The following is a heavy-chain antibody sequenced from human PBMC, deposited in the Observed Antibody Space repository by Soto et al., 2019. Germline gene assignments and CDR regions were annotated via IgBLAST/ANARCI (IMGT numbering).Heavy chain of an antibody. CDR2: ISAYNGNT. Sequence: QVQLVQSGAEVKKPGASVKVSCKASGYTFTSYGISWVRQAPGQGLEWMGWISAYNGNTNYAQKLQGRVTMTTDTSTSTAHMELRSLRSDDTAVYYCARDPVRKIVATRAHFDYWGQGTLVTVSS. CDR3: ARDPVRKIVATRAHFDY. CDR1: GYTFTSYG. V-gene: IGHV1-18*04. D-gene: IGHD5-12*01. J-gene: IGHJ4*02.